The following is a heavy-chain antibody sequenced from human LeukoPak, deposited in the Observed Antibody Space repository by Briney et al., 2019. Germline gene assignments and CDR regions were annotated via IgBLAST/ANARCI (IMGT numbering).Heavy chain of an antibody. J-gene: IGHJ4*02. CDR1: GYTLTELS. CDR3: ATPIPAYCGGDCPPDY. D-gene: IGHD2-21*02. V-gene: IGHV1-24*01. Sequence: ASVKVSCKVSGYTLTELSMHWVRQAPGKGLEWMGGFDPEDGETIYAQKFQGRVTMTEDTSTDTAYMELSSLRSEDTAVYYCATPIPAYCGGDCPPDYWGQGTLVTVSS. CDR2: FDPEDGET.